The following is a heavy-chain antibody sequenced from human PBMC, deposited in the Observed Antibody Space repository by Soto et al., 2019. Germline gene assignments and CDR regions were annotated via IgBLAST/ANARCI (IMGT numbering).Heavy chain of an antibody. V-gene: IGHV1-18*01. CDR1: GYTFTNFG. Sequence: QVQLVQSGAEVKKPGASVKVSCKTSGYTFTNFGLSWVRQAPGQGLEWMGWISAYNGNTNYAQNFHGRVTMTTDTSTSTADTALKSLGTDDTAVYYWVRRGNQIDYWGQGTLVTVSS. D-gene: IGHD1-1*01. J-gene: IGHJ4*02. CDR2: ISAYNGNT. CDR3: VRRGNQIDY.